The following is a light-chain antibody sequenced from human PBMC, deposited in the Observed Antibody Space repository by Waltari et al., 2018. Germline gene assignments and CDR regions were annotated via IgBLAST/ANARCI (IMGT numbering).Light chain of an antibody. Sequence: DIQMTQSPSSVSASVGDRVTIACGASQVINNWLVWYQQKPGKPPRLLLNGVSSLASGVPSRFSGSGSGTDFTLTISSLQPEDFATYYCQQPYSLPLTFGGGTKVEI. CDR1: QVINNW. V-gene: IGKV1-12*01. J-gene: IGKJ4*01. CDR2: GVS. CDR3: QQPYSLPLT.